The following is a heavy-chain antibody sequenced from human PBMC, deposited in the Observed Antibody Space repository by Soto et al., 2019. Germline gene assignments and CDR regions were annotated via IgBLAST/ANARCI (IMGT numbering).Heavy chain of an antibody. CDR3: ARHPYSGSYTFFDY. J-gene: IGHJ4*02. CDR2: IYYSGST. D-gene: IGHD1-26*01. V-gene: IGHV4-39*01. CDR1: GGSISSSSYY. Sequence: SSETLSLICTVSGGSISSSSYYWGWIRQPPGKGLEWIGSIYYSGSTYYNPSLKSRVTISVDTSKNQFSLKLSSVTAADTAVYYCARHPYSGSYTFFDYWGQGTLVTVSS.